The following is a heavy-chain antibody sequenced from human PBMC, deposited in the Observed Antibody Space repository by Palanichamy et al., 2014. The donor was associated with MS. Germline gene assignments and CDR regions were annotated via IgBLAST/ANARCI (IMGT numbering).Heavy chain of an antibody. Sequence: QLQLQESGPGLVEPSETLSLTYTVSGGSISSSSYFWGWIRQPPGKGLEWMGSISYSGSTYYNPSLQSRVTISVDTSKNQFSLKLNSVTAADTAVFYCARHSGSSSVYWHPWGQGTLVTVSS. J-gene: IGHJ5*02. V-gene: IGHV4-39*01. D-gene: IGHD6-6*01. CDR2: ISYSGST. CDR1: GGSISSSSYF. CDR3: ARHSGSSSVYWHP.